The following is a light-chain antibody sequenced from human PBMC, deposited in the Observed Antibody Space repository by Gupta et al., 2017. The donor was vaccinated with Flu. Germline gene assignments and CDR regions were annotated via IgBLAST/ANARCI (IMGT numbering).Light chain of an antibody. J-gene: IGLJ3*02. Sequence: SALTQPASVSGSPGQSITISCTGTSSDVGGYNYVSWYRQHPGKAPKLMIYEVTNRPSGVSNRFSGSKSGNTASLTISGLQAEDEADYFCGSYTTSSTWVFGGGTKLTVL. V-gene: IGLV2-14*01. CDR1: SSDVGGYNY. CDR3: GSYTTSSTWV. CDR2: EVT.